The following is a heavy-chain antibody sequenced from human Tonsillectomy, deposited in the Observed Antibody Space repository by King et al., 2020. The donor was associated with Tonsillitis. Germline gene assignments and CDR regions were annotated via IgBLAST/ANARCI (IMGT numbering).Heavy chain of an antibody. D-gene: IGHD1-7*01. CDR1: GDSVSRNSAA. Sequence: VQLQQSGPGLVKPSQTLSLTCAISGDSVSRNSAAWNWIRQSPSRGLEWLGRTYYRSKWYNDYSISVKGRITINPDTSKNQFSLQLKSLTPEDTAVYYCVRDELELRNNYYYYYGMDVWGQGTTVTVSS. V-gene: IGHV6-1*01. CDR2: TYYRSKWYN. CDR3: VRDELELRNNYYYYYGMDV. J-gene: IGHJ6*01.